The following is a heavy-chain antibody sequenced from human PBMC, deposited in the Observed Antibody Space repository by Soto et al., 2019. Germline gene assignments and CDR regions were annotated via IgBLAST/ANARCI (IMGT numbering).Heavy chain of an antibody. CDR1: GGTFSSYA. CDR3: ARXGRYYDSSGYYHEAFDI. D-gene: IGHD3-22*01. Sequence: SVKVSCKASGGTFSSYAISWVRQAPGQGLEWMGGIIPIFGTANYAQKFQGRVTITADESTSTAYMELSSLRSEDTAVYYCARXGRYYDSSGYYHEAFDIWGQGTMVTVSS. J-gene: IGHJ3*02. V-gene: IGHV1-69*13. CDR2: IIPIFGTA.